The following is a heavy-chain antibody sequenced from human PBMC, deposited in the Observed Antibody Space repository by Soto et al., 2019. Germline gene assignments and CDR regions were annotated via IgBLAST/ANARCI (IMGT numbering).Heavy chain of an antibody. CDR1: GFTVSSNY. CDR3: ARGPTYSSSTHYYYYYGMDV. J-gene: IGHJ6*02. D-gene: IGHD6-6*01. CDR2: IYSGGST. Sequence: GGSLRLSCAASGFTVSSNYMSWVRQAPGKGLEWVSVIYSGGSTYYADSVKGRFTISRDNSKNTLYLQMNSLRAEDTAVYYCARGPTYSSSTHYYYYYGMDVWGQGTTVTVSS. V-gene: IGHV3-53*01.